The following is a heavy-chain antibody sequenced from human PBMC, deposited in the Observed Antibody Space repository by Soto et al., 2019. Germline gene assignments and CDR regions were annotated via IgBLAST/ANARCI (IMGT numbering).Heavy chain of an antibody. CDR1: GFTFSNAW. V-gene: IGHV3-15*01. J-gene: IGHJ6*02. Sequence: GGSLRLSCAASGFTFSNAWMSWVRQAPGKGLEWVGRIKSKTDDGTTDYAAPVKGRFTISRDDSKNTLYLQMNSLKTEDTAVYYCTTTNDSPLLWFGEPIYGMDVWGQGTTVTVSS. CDR2: IKSKTDDGTT. D-gene: IGHD3-10*01. CDR3: TTTNDSPLLWFGEPIYGMDV.